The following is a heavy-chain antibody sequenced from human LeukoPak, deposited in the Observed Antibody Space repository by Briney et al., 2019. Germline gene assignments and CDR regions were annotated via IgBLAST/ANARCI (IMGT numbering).Heavy chain of an antibody. CDR1: GFTFDDYA. Sequence: PGRSLRLSCAASGFTFDDYAMHWVRQAPGKGLEWVSGISWSSGSLGYADSVKGRFTISRDNAKNSLYLQMDSLRAEDTAVYYCARRYSYGLDVWGQGTTVTVSS. CDR2: ISWSSGSL. V-gene: IGHV3-9*01. CDR3: ARRYSYGLDV. J-gene: IGHJ6*02.